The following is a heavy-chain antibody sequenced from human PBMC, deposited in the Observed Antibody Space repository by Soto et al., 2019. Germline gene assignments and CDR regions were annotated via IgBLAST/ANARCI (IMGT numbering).Heavy chain of an antibody. J-gene: IGHJ5*02. V-gene: IGHV3-33*01. CDR3: VRDSAFYYDNGHLNSFDP. D-gene: IGHD3-16*01. CDR2: VWHDGEKR. CDR1: GFNFHSHA. Sequence: PGGSLRLSCAVSGFNFHSHAMHWVRQAPGKGLEWVAVVWHDGEKRQYADSVKGRFTIYRDNSNNTLFLQMDGLRAEDTAIHYCVRDSAFYYDNGHLNSFDPWGQGTLVTVSS.